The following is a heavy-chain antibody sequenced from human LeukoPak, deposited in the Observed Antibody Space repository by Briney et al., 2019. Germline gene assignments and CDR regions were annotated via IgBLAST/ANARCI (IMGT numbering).Heavy chain of an antibody. CDR3: ARLNGGYGDYFYYYYYGMDV. CDR2: IYTSGST. Sequence: SETLSLTCTVSGGSISSYYWSWIRQPAGKGLEWIGRIYTSGSTNYNPSLKSRVTMSVDTSKNQFSLKLSSVTAADTAVYYCARLNGGYGDYFYYYYYGMDVWGQGTTVTVSS. CDR1: GGSISSYY. V-gene: IGHV4-4*07. D-gene: IGHD4-17*01. J-gene: IGHJ6*02.